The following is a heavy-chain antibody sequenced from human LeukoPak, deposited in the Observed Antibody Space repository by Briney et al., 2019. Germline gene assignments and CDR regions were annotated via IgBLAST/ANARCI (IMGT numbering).Heavy chain of an antibody. D-gene: IGHD4-23*01. CDR3: ARATAVANDAFDI. J-gene: IGHJ3*02. Sequence: GGSLRLSCAASGFTFSSYSMNWVRQAPGKGLEWVSSISSSSSYIYYADSVKGRFTISRDNAKSSLYLQMNSLRAEDTAVYYCARATAVANDAFDIWGQGTMVTVSS. CDR2: ISSSSSYI. CDR1: GFTFSSYS. V-gene: IGHV3-21*01.